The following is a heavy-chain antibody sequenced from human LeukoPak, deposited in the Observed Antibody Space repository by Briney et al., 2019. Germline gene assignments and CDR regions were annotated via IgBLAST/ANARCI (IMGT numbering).Heavy chain of an antibody. CDR2: INHSGST. CDR3: ARVDYYDSSGPFDH. V-gene: IGHV4-34*01. CDR1: GGSFSGYY. J-gene: IGHJ4*02. D-gene: IGHD3-22*01. Sequence: SETLSLTCAVYGGSFSGYYWSWIRQPPGKGLEWIGEINHSGSTNYNPSLKSRVTISVDTSKNQFSLKLSSVTAADTAVYYCARVDYYDSSGPFDHWGQGTLVTVSS.